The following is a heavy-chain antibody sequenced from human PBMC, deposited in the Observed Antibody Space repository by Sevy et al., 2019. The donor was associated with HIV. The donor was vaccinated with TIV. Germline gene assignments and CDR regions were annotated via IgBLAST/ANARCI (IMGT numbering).Heavy chain of an antibody. CDR3: ARGREPYCGGDCYSAFDI. CDR2: INWNAGST. D-gene: IGHD2-21*02. Sequence: GGSLRLSCAASGFTFDDYGMSWLRQAPGKGLEWVSGINWNAGSTGYADSVKGRFTISRDNAKNSLYVQMNSLRAEDTALYYCARGREPYCGGDCYSAFDIWGQGTMVTVSS. J-gene: IGHJ3*02. CDR1: GFTFDDYG. V-gene: IGHV3-20*04.